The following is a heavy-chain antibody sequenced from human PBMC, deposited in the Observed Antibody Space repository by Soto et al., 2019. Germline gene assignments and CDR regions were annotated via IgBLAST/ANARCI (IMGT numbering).Heavy chain of an antibody. V-gene: IGHV4-34*01. CDR3: ARAVDIVATMVVGYWYFDL. D-gene: IGHD5-12*01. CDR1: GGSFSGYY. Sequence: QVQLQQWGAGLLKPSETLSLTCAVYGGSFSGYYWSWIRQPPGKGLEWIGEINHSGSTNYNPSLKSPVTISVDTSKHQFSLKLSSVTAADTAVYYCARAVDIVATMVVGYWYFDLWGRGTLVTVSS. J-gene: IGHJ2*01. CDR2: INHSGST.